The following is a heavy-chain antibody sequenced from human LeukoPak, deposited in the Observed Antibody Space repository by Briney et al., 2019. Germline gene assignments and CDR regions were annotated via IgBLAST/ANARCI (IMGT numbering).Heavy chain of an antibody. CDR1: GFTFSSYS. D-gene: IGHD3-3*01. Sequence: GGFLRLSCAASGFTFSSYSMNWVRQAPGQGVGWVTSISGSSRYIYNADSEKGRFTISRDNAKNSLYLQMNSLRAEDTAVYYCARDHPPPLYYDFWSGYYSYYGMDVWGQGTTVTVSS. CDR3: ARDHPPPLYYDFWSGYYSYYGMDV. J-gene: IGHJ6*02. CDR2: ISGSSRYI. V-gene: IGHV3-21*01.